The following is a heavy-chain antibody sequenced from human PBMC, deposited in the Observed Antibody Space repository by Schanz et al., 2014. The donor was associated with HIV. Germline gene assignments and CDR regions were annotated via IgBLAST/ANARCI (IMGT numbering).Heavy chain of an antibody. D-gene: IGHD4-17*01. CDR1: GLTFSSYG. J-gene: IGHJ4*02. CDR2: ISYDGSNK. V-gene: IGHV3-30*18. CDR3: AKGTIFHGDCLDY. Sequence: QVQLVESGGGVVQPGRSLRLSCAGSGLTFSSYGMHWVRQAPGKGLEWVAVISYDGSNKYYADSVKGRFTISRDNSKNTLYLQMNSLRAEDTAVYYCAKGTIFHGDCLDYWGQGTLVTVSS.